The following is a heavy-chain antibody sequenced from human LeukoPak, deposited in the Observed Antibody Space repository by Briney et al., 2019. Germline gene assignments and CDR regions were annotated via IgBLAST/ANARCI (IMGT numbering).Heavy chain of an antibody. CDR1: GFTFTSYG. J-gene: IGHJ3*02. D-gene: IGHD3-9*01. CDR3: AKTGSGVNTYYDILTGLSSQAFDI. V-gene: IGHV3-30*18. Sequence: GGSLRLSCAASGFTFTSYGMHWVRQAPGKGLEWVAVISYDGSNKYYADSVKGRFTISRDNSKNTLYLQMNSLRAEDTAVYYCAKTGSGVNTYYDILTGLSSQAFDIWGQGTMVTVSS. CDR2: ISYDGSNK.